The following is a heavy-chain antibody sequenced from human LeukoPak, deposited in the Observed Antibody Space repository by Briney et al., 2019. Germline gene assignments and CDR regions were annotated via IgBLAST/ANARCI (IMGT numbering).Heavy chain of an antibody. J-gene: IGHJ4*02. CDR1: RLTFSSYW. V-gene: IGHV3-74*01. D-gene: IGHD4-23*01. CDR2: INSDGSST. CDR3: ALLGGMRDY. Sequence: PGGSLRLTCAAPRLTFSSYWMHWVRQAPGKGLVWVSRINSDGSSTSYADSVKGRFTISRDNAKNTLYLQMNSLRAEDTAVYYCALLGGMRDYWGQGTLVTVSS.